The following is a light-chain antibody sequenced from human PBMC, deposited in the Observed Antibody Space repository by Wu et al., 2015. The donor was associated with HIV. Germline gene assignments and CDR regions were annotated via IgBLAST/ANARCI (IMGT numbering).Light chain of an antibody. CDR1: QSVSSGY. Sequence: DIVLTQSPGTLSLSPGEGVTLSCRASQSVSSGYLAWYQHKPGQSPRLLIYAASSRATGIPDRFTGSGSGTDFALTISRLEPEDFAVYYCQQYANSPLTFGGGTKVGDQT. V-gene: IGKV3-20*01. CDR3: QQYANSPLT. CDR2: AAS. J-gene: IGKJ4*01.